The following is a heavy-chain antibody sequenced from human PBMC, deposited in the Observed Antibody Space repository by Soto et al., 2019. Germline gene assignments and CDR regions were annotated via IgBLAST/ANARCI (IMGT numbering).Heavy chain of an antibody. CDR2: IFHGVST. D-gene: IGHD2-2*01. J-gene: IGHJ5*02. CDR3: ARGRVVVPATAMFNCLGH. V-gene: IGHV4-30-2*01. Sequence: SETLALTCAISGAPITWGDYSWNWIRHPPGKGLEWIGYIFHGVSTYYNPSLRSRVTISVDRSRTQFSLKMSSVTAADTAVYYCARGRVVVPATAMFNCLGHWHQGAIVTFSS. CDR1: GAPITWGDYS.